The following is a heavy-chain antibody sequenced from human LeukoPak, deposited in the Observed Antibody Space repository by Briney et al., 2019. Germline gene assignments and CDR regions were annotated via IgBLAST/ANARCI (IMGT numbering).Heavy chain of an antibody. Sequence: PGGSLRLSCAASGFSFSAYGVHWVRQAPGKGLEWVAVIWYDGSSKDYADSVKGRFTISRDNAKNSLYLQMNSLRAEDTAVYYCARDRVDIVEDYWGQGTLVTVSS. CDR1: GFSFSAYG. CDR3: ARDRVDIVEDY. J-gene: IGHJ4*02. V-gene: IGHV3-33*01. D-gene: IGHD2-15*01. CDR2: IWYDGSSK.